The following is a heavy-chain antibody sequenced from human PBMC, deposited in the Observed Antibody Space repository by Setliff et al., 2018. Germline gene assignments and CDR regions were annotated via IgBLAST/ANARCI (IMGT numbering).Heavy chain of an antibody. CDR3: AKDPNGDYVGAFDS. CDR2: IRGSGGST. CDR1: GFTFNTYS. J-gene: IGHJ5*01. V-gene: IGHV3-23*01. Sequence: GGSLRLSCVTSGFTFNTYSMSWVRQAPGKGLEWLSAIRGSGGSTLYADSVKGRFTISRDNSQNTLYLQMNSLRVEDTAVYYCAKDPNGDYVGAFDSWGHGTLVTVSS. D-gene: IGHD4-17*01.